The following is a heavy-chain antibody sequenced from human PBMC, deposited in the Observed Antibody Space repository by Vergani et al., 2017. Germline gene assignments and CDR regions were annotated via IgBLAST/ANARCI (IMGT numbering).Heavy chain of an antibody. V-gene: IGHV3-11*01. Sequence: QVQLVASGGGLFRPGGSLRLSCAASGLIFSVYIMTWIRQTPGKGLEWVAHISDGGETKMYAESLKGRFTVSRDNTKKLLILRMKTLKVDDTAAYYCGRKQSPTYLMDKPIDVWGKGTLVTVSS. J-gene: IGHJ5*02. D-gene: IGHD2-2*03. CDR3: GRKQSPTYLMDKPIDV. CDR1: GLIFSVYI. CDR2: ISDGGETK.